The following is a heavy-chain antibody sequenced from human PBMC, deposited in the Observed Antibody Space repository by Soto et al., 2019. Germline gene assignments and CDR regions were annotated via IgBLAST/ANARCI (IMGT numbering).Heavy chain of an antibody. V-gene: IGHV5-51*01. D-gene: IGHD3-10*01. Sequence: PGESLKISCKGSGYSFTSYWIGWVRQMPGKGLEWMGIIYPGDSDTRYSPSFQGQVTISADKSISTAYLQWSSLKASDTAMYYCARISDYYGSGSYYRAFDIWGQGTMLTVSS. J-gene: IGHJ3*02. CDR2: IYPGDSDT. CDR3: ARISDYYGSGSYYRAFDI. CDR1: GYSFTSYW.